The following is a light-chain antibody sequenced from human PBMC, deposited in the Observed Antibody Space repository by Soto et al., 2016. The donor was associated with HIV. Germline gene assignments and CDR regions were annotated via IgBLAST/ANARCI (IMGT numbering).Light chain of an antibody. CDR1: QSISSW. Sequence: DIQMTQSPASVSASVGDRVTITCRASQSISSWLAWYQQKPGKAPKLLIYGASGLQSGVPSRFSGSGSGTEFTLTISSLQPDDFATYYCQQYNSYSFTFGPGTKVDIK. CDR2: GAS. V-gene: IGKV1D-16*01. CDR3: QQYNSYSFT. J-gene: IGKJ3*01.